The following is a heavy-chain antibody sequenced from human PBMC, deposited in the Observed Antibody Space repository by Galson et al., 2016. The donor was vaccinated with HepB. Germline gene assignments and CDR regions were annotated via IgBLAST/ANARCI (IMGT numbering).Heavy chain of an antibody. CDR3: ARGSGYTSAWYPGGIRY. D-gene: IGHD6-19*01. Sequence: SLRPSCADSAFTFSSYTMTWVRQAPGKGLEWLSSISGGSSHMFYADSVKGRFTISRDNTKNSLYLQMDSLRAEDTAIYYCARGSGYTSAWYPGGIRYWGQGTLVTVSS. CDR1: AFTFSSYT. CDR2: ISGGSSHM. J-gene: IGHJ4*02. V-gene: IGHV3-21*01.